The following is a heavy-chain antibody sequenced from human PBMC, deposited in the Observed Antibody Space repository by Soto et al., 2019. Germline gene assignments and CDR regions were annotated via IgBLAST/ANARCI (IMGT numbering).Heavy chain of an antibody. Sequence: PGGSLRLSCAASGFTFSSDEMNWVRQAPGKGLEWVALISDDGDKRYYADSVRGRLIISRDNSKDTLYLQMNSLGPDDTAVYFCAKARVRIVGANSFDYWGQGTPVTVSS. J-gene: IGHJ4*02. V-gene: IGHV3-30*18. CDR2: ISDDGDKR. CDR1: GFTFSSDE. CDR3: AKARVRIVGANSFDY. D-gene: IGHD1-26*01.